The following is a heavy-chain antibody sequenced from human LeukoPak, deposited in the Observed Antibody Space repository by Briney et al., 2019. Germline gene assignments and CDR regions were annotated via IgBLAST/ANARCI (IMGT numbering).Heavy chain of an antibody. J-gene: IGHJ5*01. CDR1: GGFLRYQY. V-gene: IGHV4-59*11. CDR3: ARGRGDYKSPNWFDS. Sequence: SETLSLTSTVPGGFLRYQYWAWIWQPPGKRVAWMGYSYYSGSTTYSLSLKSRVTISVDTSNNLFSLELRSVSAADTAAYYCARGRGDYKSPNWFDSWGQGILVTVSS. CDR2: SYYSGST. D-gene: IGHD4-17*01.